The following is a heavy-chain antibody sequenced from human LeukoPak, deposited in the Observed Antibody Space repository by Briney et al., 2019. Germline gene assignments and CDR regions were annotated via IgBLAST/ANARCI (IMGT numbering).Heavy chain of an antibody. CDR2: IYTSGST. CDR1: GGSISSSSYY. V-gene: IGHV4-61*02. Sequence: PSETLSLTCTVSGGSISSSSYYWGWIRQPAGQGLEWIGRIYTSGSTNYNPSLKSRVTMSVDTSKNQFSLKLSSVTAADTAVYYCARKPLGYCSGGSCYSVEGAFDIWGQGTMVTVSS. CDR3: ARKPLGYCSGGSCYSVEGAFDI. D-gene: IGHD2-15*01. J-gene: IGHJ3*02.